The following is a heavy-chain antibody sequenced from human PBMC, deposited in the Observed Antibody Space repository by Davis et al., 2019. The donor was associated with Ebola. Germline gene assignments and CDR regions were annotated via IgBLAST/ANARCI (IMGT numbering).Heavy chain of an antibody. Sequence: GGSLRLSCTASGFTVSSNHMSWVRQAPGKGLEWVSVIYDQSTAYADAVRGRFIISRDSSKNTLFLQMNSLRAEDTAVYYCARKGDGWSFDSWGQGALVSVSS. J-gene: IGHJ4*02. V-gene: IGHV3-53*01. CDR3: ARKGDGWSFDS. D-gene: IGHD2-15*01. CDR2: IYDQST. CDR1: GFTVSSNH.